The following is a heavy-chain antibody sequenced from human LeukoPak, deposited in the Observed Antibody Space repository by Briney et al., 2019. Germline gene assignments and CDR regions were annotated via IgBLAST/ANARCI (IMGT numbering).Heavy chain of an antibody. V-gene: IGHV4-59*08. D-gene: IGHD3-9*01. J-gene: IGHJ4*02. CDR2: IYYSGST. CDR3: ARHDCVECYYDILTPIYYFDY. Sequence: RSSETLSLTCTVSGGSISSYYWSWIRPPPGKGLEWIGYIYYSGSTNYNPSLKSRVTISVDTSKNQFSLKLSSVTAADTAVYYCARHDCVECYYDILTPIYYFDYWGQGTLVTVSS. CDR1: GGSISSYY.